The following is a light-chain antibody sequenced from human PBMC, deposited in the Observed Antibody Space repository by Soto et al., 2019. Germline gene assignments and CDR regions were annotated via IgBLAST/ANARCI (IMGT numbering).Light chain of an antibody. CDR2: GAS. V-gene: IGKV3-20*01. J-gene: IGKJ2*01. CDR3: QQYGSSPYT. Sequence: EIVLTQSPGTLSLSPGERATLSCRASQSVSSSYLAWYQQKPGQAPRLLIYGASSRATGIPDRFSGSGSGTDFTLTISRLEPEDFAVYYWQQYGSSPYTFGQGPKLENK. CDR1: QSVSSSY.